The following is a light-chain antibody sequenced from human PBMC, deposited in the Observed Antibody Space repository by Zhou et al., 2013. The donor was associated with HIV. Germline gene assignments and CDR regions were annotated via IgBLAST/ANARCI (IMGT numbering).Light chain of an antibody. J-gene: IGKJ1*01. CDR1: QSISSW. Sequence: DIQLTQSPSTLSASVGDRVTITCRASQSISSWLAWYQQKPGKAPKLLIYKASSLHSGVPSRFSGGGSGTEFTLSISSLQPDDFATYYCQQYNNYWTFGQGTKVEIK. V-gene: IGKV1-5*03. CDR2: KAS. CDR3: QQYNNYWT.